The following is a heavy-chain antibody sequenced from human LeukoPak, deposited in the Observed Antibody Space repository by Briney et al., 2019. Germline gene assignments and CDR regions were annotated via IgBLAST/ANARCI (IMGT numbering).Heavy chain of an antibody. J-gene: IGHJ4*02. Sequence: AXVKVSCTASGYSFTSYYMNWVRQAPGXGLEWMGIINPSSGVTDYAQKFQGRVAITRDTSTSTVYMELSSPRSEDTAVYYCARDRGLLYSSSGCLNYWGQGTLVTVSS. V-gene: IGHV1-46*01. CDR2: INPSSGVT. D-gene: IGHD6-19*01. CDR3: ARDRGLLYSSSGCLNY. CDR1: GYSFTSYY.